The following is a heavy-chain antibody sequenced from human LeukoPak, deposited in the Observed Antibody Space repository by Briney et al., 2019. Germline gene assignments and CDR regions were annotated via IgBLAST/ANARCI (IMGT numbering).Heavy chain of an antibody. CDR2: INYSGRT. D-gene: IGHD6-25*01. CDR1: GGSISESGYY. Sequence: SETLSLTCTVSGGSISESGYYWVWIRQPPGKGLEWIASINYSGRTYYNPSLKSRVTISVDTSENQFSLKLISLTAADTAVYYCARRAAGRNWFDPWGQGTLVTVSS. V-gene: IGHV4-39*01. CDR3: ARRAAGRNWFDP. J-gene: IGHJ5*02.